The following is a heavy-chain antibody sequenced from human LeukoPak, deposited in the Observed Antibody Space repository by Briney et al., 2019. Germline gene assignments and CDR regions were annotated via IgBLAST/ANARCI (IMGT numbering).Heavy chain of an antibody. V-gene: IGHV1-2*02. D-gene: IGHD6-6*01. CDR3: ASTEYSSGMDV. J-gene: IGHJ6*04. CDR2: INPNSGGT. CDR1: GYTFTGYY. Sequence: ASVKVSCKASGYTFTGYYMHWVRQAPGQGLEWMGWINPNSGGTNYAQKFQGRVTITRNTSISTAYMELSSLRSEDTAVYYCASTEYSSGMDVWGKGTTVTVSS.